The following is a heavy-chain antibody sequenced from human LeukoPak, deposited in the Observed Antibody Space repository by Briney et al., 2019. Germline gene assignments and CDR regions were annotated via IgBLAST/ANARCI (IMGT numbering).Heavy chain of an antibody. D-gene: IGHD3-10*01. CDR2: ISYTGST. CDR3: ARDDYRGVTNFDP. Sequence: SETLSLTCTGSGGPISSYFWSWMRQTPGKGLEWIGYISYTGSTNYNPALKSRVTISVDTSKNQFSLQLTSVTAADTAVYYCARDDYRGVTNFDPWGQGTLATVSS. CDR1: GGPISSYF. J-gene: IGHJ5*02. V-gene: IGHV4-59*01.